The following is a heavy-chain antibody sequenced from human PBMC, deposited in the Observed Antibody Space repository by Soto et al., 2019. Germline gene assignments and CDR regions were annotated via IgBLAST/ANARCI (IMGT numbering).Heavy chain of an antibody. Sequence: GGSLRLSCAASGFTFSDYYMTWIRQAPGKGLEWVSYISSSGTGIYYPDSVKGRFTISRDNAKKSLYLQMSSLRAEDTAIYYCARAYSDAFDIWGQGTMVTVSS. D-gene: IGHD2-15*01. CDR2: ISSSGTGI. CDR3: ARAYSDAFDI. CDR1: GFTFSDYY. J-gene: IGHJ3*02. V-gene: IGHV3-11*01.